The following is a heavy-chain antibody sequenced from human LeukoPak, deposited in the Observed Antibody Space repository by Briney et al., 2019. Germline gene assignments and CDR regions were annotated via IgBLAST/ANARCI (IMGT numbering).Heavy chain of an antibody. J-gene: IGHJ5*02. V-gene: IGHV1-2*02. D-gene: IGHD2-2*01. CDR1: GYTFTGYY. CDR3: AREMPPSRIVVVPAAMEGFDP. Sequence: ASVKVSCKASGYTFTGYYMHWVRQAPGQGLEWMGWINPNSGGTNYAQKFQGRVTMTRDTSISTAYMVLSRLRSDDTAVYYCAREMPPSRIVVVPAAMEGFDPWGQGTLVTVSS. CDR2: INPNSGGT.